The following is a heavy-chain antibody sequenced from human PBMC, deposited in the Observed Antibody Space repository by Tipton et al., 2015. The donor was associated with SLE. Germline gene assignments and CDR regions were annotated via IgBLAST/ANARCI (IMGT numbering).Heavy chain of an antibody. J-gene: IGHJ3*02. CDR2: IYHSGST. V-gene: IGHV4-4*02. CDR1: GGSISSSNW. Sequence: TLSLTCAVSGGSISSSNWWSWVRQPPGKGLEWIGEIYHSGSTNYNPSLKSRVTISIDTSKNQFSLKLTSVTAADTAVYYCARDLGSGGAFDIWGQGTMVTVSS. CDR3: ARDLGSGGAFDI. D-gene: IGHD1-26*01.